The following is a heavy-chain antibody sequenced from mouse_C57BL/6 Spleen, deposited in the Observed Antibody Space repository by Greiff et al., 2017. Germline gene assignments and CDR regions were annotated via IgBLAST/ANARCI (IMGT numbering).Heavy chain of an antibody. CDR1: GFTFTDYY. J-gene: IGHJ2*01. V-gene: IGHV7-3*01. D-gene: IGHD2-3*01. Sequence: EVQGVESGGGLVQPGGSLSLSCAASGFTFTDYYMSWVRQPPGKALEWLGFIRNKANGYTTEYSASVKGRFTISRDNSQSILYLQINALRAEDSATYYCAIYKGWLLDYWGQGTTLTVSS. CDR2: IRNKANGYTT. CDR3: AIYKGWLLDY.